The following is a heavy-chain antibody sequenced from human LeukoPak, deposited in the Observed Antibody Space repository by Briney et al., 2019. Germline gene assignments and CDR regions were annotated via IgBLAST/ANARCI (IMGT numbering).Heavy chain of an antibody. Sequence: ASVKVSCKASGYTFTGYYMHWVRQAPGQGLEWMGWINPSGGGRSYAQKFQGRVTMTRDMSTSTVYMELSSLRSEDTAVYYCARVLVSVFEYSSSSGHDVFEIWGQGTMVTVSS. CDR3: ARVLVSVFEYSSSSGHDVFEI. CDR1: GYTFTGYY. D-gene: IGHD6-6*01. CDR2: INPSGGGR. J-gene: IGHJ3*02. V-gene: IGHV1-46*01.